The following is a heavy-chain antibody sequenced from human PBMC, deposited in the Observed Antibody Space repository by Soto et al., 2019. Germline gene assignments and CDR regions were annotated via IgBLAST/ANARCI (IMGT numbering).Heavy chain of an antibody. CDR3: ARENYASSGAPFLDY. CDR2: ISYTGNT. CDR1: GGSISPYY. Sequence: QVQLQESGPGLVKPSETLSLTCSVSGGSISPYYWSWIRQPPGRGLESIGYISYTGNTYYNPSLRSRVTISVATSKNQLSLRLSSVTAADTAVYYCARENYASSGAPFLDYWGQGTLVTVSS. V-gene: IGHV4-59*01. J-gene: IGHJ4*02. D-gene: IGHD3-22*01.